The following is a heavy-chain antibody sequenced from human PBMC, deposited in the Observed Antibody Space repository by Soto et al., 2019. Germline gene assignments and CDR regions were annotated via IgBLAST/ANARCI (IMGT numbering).Heavy chain of an antibody. V-gene: IGHV1-69*13. CDR1: GGTFSSYA. D-gene: IGHD3-22*01. CDR2: IIPIFGTA. Sequence: GASVKVYCKASGGTFSSYAISWVRQAPGQGLEWMGGIIPIFGTANYAQKFQGRVTITADESTSTAYMELSSLRSEDTAVYYCARDRADYYDTPLMAHDAFDIWGHGTMVTVSS. J-gene: IGHJ3*02. CDR3: ARDRADYYDTPLMAHDAFDI.